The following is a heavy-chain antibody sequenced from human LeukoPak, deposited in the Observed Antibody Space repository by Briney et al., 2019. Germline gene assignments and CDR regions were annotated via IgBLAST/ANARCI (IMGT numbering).Heavy chain of an antibody. CDR2: ISHSGST. V-gene: IGHV4-34*01. D-gene: IGHD5-18*01. CDR3: ARRGDSLKIAKYYFDY. Sequence: SGQPPRKKKEWIGEISHSGSTNYNPSLKSRVTISVDTSKNQFSLKLSSVTAADTAVYYCARRGDSLKIAKYYFDYWGQGTLVTVSS. J-gene: IGHJ4*02.